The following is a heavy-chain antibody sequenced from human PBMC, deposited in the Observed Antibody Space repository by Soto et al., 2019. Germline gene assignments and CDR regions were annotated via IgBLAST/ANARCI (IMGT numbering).Heavy chain of an antibody. Sequence: GGSLRLSCAASGFTFSSYAMHWVRQAPGKGLEWVAVISYDGSNKYYADSVKGRFTISRDNSKNTLYLQMNSLRAEDTAVYYCARDRQGFTDAFDIWGQGTMVTVSS. CDR2: ISYDGSNK. CDR1: GFTFSSYA. J-gene: IGHJ3*02. V-gene: IGHV3-30-3*01. CDR3: ARDRQGFTDAFDI.